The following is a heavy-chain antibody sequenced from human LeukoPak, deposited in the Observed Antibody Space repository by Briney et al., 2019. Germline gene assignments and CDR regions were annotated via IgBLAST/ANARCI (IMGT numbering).Heavy chain of an antibody. Sequence: PGGSLRLSCAASGFTFSDYWMHWVRQAPGKGLVWASRIKTDGRSTNYADSVKGRFTISRDNAKNTLYLQMNSLRAEDTAVYYCARGRIGGWTDYWGQGTLVTVSS. V-gene: IGHV3-74*01. CDR1: GFTFSDYW. D-gene: IGHD6-19*01. J-gene: IGHJ4*02. CDR2: IKTDGRST. CDR3: ARGRIGGWTDY.